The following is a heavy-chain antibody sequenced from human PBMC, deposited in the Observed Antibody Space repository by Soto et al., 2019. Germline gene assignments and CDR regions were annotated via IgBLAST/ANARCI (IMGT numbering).Heavy chain of an antibody. J-gene: IGHJ5*02. CDR3: ARDPLSDPDDYGDYLDWFDP. CDR1: GFTFSSYS. V-gene: IGHV3-48*02. Sequence: HPGGSLRLSCAASGFTFSSYSMNWVRQAPGKGLEWVSYISSSSSTIYYADSVKGRFTISRDNAKNSLYLQMNSLRDEDTAVYYCARDPLSDPDDYGDYLDWFDPWGQGTLVTVSS. D-gene: IGHD4-17*01. CDR2: ISSSSSTI.